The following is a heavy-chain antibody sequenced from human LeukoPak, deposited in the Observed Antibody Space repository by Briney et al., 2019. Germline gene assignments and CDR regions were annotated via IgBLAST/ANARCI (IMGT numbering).Heavy chain of an antibody. CDR3: ARSHASDMIVVINPNYYYGMDV. CDR2: IYPGDSDT. D-gene: IGHD3-22*01. CDR1: GYSFTNYW. Sequence: GESLKISCKGSGYSFTNYWIGWVRQMPGKGLEWMGLIYPGDSDTRYSPSFQGHVTISADKSISTAYLQWSSLKASDTAMYYCARSHASDMIVVINPNYYYGMDVWGQGTTVTVSS. V-gene: IGHV5-51*01. J-gene: IGHJ6*02.